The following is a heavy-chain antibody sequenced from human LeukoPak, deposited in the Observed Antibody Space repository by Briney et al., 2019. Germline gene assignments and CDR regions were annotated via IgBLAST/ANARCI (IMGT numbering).Heavy chain of an antibody. CDR2: IASDRSST. V-gene: IGHV3-74*01. CDR1: GFTFCSYW. Sequence: GGSLRLSCAASGFTFCSYWMNWVRQAPGKGLVWVSRIASDRSSTTYADSVKGRFSISRDNAKNTLYLQMNSLRVEDTAVYYCARGRPHGNDYWGQGTLVTVSS. J-gene: IGHJ4*02. D-gene: IGHD4-23*01. CDR3: ARGRPHGNDY.